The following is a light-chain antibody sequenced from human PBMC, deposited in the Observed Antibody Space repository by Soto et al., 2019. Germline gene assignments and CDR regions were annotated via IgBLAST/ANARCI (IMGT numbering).Light chain of an antibody. CDR1: QSVSSTY. V-gene: IGKV3-20*01. CDR2: GAS. CDR3: QQYDSSGT. J-gene: IGKJ1*01. Sequence: EIVLTQSPGTLSLSPGERATLSCRASQSVSSTYLAWYQQRPGQAPRLLIYGASTRATDTPDRFSGSGSGTDFTLTISRLEPEDFAVYYCQQYDSSGTFRQGTKVDIK.